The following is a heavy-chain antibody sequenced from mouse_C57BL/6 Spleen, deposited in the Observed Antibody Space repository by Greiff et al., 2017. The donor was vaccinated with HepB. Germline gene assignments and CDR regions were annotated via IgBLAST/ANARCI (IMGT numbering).Heavy chain of an antibody. CDR1: GYTFTSYW. D-gene: IGHD2-4*01. Sequence: QVHVKQPGAELVKPGASVKMSCKASGYTFTSYWITWVKQRPGQGLEWIGDIYPGSGSTNYNEKFKSKATLTVDTSSSTAYMQLSSLTSEDSAVYYCARSGLRLYYYAMDYWGQGTSVTVSS. CDR2: IYPGSGST. J-gene: IGHJ4*01. V-gene: IGHV1-55*01. CDR3: ARSGLRLYYYAMDY.